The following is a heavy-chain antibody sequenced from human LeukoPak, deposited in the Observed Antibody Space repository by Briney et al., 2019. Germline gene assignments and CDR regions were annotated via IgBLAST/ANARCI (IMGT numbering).Heavy chain of an antibody. V-gene: IGHV3-73*01. CDR3: AGDYNFLTGLNY. D-gene: IGHD3-9*01. Sequence: SGGSLKLSCAASGLTFSGSGIRWVRQASGKGLEWLGRIGRQGDSDATRYAASLKGKFTISRVDSRNTAYLQMNSLKTEDTAVYYCAGDYNFLTGLNYWGQGTLVTVSS. J-gene: IGHJ4*02. CDR1: GLTFSGSG. CDR2: IGRQGDSDAT.